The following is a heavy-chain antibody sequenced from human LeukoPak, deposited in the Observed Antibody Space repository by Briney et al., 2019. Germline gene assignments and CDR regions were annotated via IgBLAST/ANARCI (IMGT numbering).Heavy chain of an antibody. D-gene: IGHD3-22*01. CDR1: GGTFSSYA. CDR3: ARWRGVTMTRRRNDGFDH. Sequence: SVKVSCKASGGTFSSYAISWVRQAPGQGLEWMGRIIPILGIANYAQKFQGRVTITADKSTSTAYMELSSLRSEDTAVYYCARWRGVTMTRRRNDGFDHWGQGALVTVSS. V-gene: IGHV1-69*04. J-gene: IGHJ4*02. CDR2: IIPILGIA.